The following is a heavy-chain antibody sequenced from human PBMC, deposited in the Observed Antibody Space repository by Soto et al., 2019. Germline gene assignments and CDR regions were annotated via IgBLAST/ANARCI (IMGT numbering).Heavy chain of an antibody. V-gene: IGHV3-23*01. CDR2: ISGSGGST. CDR3: AKTIVVVITAPYGMDV. Sequence: AISGSGGSTYYADSVKGRFTISRDNSKNTLYLQMSSLRAEDTAVYYCAKTIVVVITAPYGMDVWGQGTTVTVSS. J-gene: IGHJ6*02. D-gene: IGHD3-22*01.